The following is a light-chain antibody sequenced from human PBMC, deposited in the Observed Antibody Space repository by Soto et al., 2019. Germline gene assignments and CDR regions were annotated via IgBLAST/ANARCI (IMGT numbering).Light chain of an antibody. J-gene: IGKJ1*01. CDR2: APS. CDR3: QQYAKAPLT. Sequence: DIQMTQSPSSLSASVGDRVTITCRASQSIYNYVNWYQQRPGKAPKLLMYAPSTSQNGVPSRFSGSGSGTDFTLTISSLQPEDFAVYYCQQYAKAPLTFGQGTKVEMK. CDR1: QSIYNY. V-gene: IGKV1-39*01.